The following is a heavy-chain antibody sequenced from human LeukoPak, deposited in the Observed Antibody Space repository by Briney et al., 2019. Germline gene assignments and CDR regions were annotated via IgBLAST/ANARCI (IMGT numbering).Heavy chain of an antibody. CDR2: NNWNGGST. D-gene: IGHD3-3*01. J-gene: IGHJ4*02. CDR3: ARDRYYDFWSGYYYPLDY. V-gene: IGHV3-20*04. Sequence: GGSLRLSCAASGFTFDDYGMSWVRQAPGKGLEWVSGNNWNGGSTGYADSVKGRFTISRDNAKNSLYLQMNSLRAEDTALYYCARDRYYDFWSGYYYPLDYWGQGTLVTVSS. CDR1: GFTFDDYG.